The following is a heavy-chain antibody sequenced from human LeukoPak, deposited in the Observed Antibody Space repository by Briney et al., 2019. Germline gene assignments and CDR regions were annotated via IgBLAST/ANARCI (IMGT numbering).Heavy chain of an antibody. D-gene: IGHD5-24*01. Sequence: PGGSLRLSCAASGFTFSSYAMHWVRQAPGKGLEWVAVISYDGSNKYYADSVKGRFTISRDNSKNTLYLQMNSLRVEDTALYYCATARDGHNGPTYWGQGTLVTVSS. CDR1: GFTFSSYA. V-gene: IGHV3-30*04. CDR3: ATARDGHNGPTY. CDR2: ISYDGSNK. J-gene: IGHJ4*02.